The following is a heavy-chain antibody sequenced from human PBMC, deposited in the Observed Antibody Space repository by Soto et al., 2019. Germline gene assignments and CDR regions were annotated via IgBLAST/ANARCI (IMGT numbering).Heavy chain of an antibody. CDR1: GYSISSGYY. CDR2: IYHSGST. V-gene: IGHV4-38-2*02. Sequence: XGTLSLTCAVSGYSISSGYYWCWIRQPPGKGLEWIGSIYHSGSTYYNPSLKSRVTISVDTSKNQFSLKLSSVTAADTAVYYCARESSGNSSGWIYYYYYGMDAWGQGTTVTVSS. D-gene: IGHD3-22*01. J-gene: IGHJ6*02. CDR3: ARESSGNSSGWIYYYYYGMDA.